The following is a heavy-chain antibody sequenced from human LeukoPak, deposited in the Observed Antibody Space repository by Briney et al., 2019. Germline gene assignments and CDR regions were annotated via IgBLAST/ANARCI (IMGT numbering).Heavy chain of an antibody. J-gene: IGHJ4*02. D-gene: IGHD2-21*02. Sequence: PGGSLRLSRAASGFTFSSYAMSWVRQAPGRGLEWVSVISGSGGSTYYADSVKGRFTISRDNSKNTLYLQMNSLRAEDTAVYYCAKDSVLVVTGENWGQGTLVTVSS. CDR3: AKDSVLVVTGEN. V-gene: IGHV3-23*01. CDR2: ISGSGGST. CDR1: GFTFSSYA.